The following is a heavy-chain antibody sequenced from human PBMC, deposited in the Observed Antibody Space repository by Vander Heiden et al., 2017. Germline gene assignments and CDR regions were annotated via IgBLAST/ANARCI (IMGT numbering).Heavy chain of an antibody. CDR1: GFTFSSYG. V-gene: IGHV3-30*18. CDR2: ISYDGSNK. CDR3: AKGCHGDYDDGDYFDY. D-gene: IGHD4-17*01. J-gene: IGHJ4*02. Sequence: QVQLVESGGGVVQPGRSLRLSCAGSGFTFSSYGMHWVSQAPGKGLVWVAVISYDGSNKYYADSVKGRFTISRDNSKNTLYLQMNSLRAEDTAVYYCAKGCHGDYDDGDYFDYWGQGTLVTVSS.